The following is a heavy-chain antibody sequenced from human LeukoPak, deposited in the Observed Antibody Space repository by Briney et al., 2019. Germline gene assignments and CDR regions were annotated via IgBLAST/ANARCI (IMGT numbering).Heavy chain of an antibody. Sequence: SETLSLTCTVSGGSISSSSYYWGWIRQPPGKGLEWIGSIYYSGSTYYNPSLKSRVTISVDTSKNQFSLKLSSVTAADTAVYYCARDRRDGMDVWGQGTTVTVSS. V-gene: IGHV4-39*07. J-gene: IGHJ6*02. CDR3: ARDRRDGMDV. CDR1: GGSISSSSYY. CDR2: IYYSGST.